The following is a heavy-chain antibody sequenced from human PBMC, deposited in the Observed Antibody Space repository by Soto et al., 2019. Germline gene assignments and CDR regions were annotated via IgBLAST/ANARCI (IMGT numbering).Heavy chain of an antibody. Sequence: GGALRLSCAACGFTFSSYGMHWVRQAPGKGLEWVAVIWYDGSNKYYADSVKGRFTISRDNSKNTLYLQMNSLRAEDTAVYYCAVNSGYDYGLDYWGQGTLVTVSS. CDR2: IWYDGSNK. V-gene: IGHV3-33*01. CDR3: AVNSGYDYGLDY. J-gene: IGHJ4*02. CDR1: GFTFSSYG. D-gene: IGHD5-12*01.